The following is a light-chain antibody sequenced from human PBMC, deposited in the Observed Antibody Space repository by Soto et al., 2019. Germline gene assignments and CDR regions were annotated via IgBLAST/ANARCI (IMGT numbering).Light chain of an antibody. CDR3: SSYAGSNNSPYV. CDR1: SSDVVNDLL. CDR2: EGT. Sequence: QSALTQPASVSGSPGQSITISCTGTSSDVVNDLLVSWYQQQPGKAPKLMIYEGTKRPAGVSDRFSGSKSGNTASLTISGLQAEDEADYYCSSYAGSNNSPYVFGTGTKLTVL. J-gene: IGLJ1*01. V-gene: IGLV2-23*01.